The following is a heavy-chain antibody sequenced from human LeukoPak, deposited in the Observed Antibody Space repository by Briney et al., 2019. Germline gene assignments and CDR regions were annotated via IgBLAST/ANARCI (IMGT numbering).Heavy chain of an antibody. V-gene: IGHV4-34*01. CDR1: GGSFSGYY. Sequence: SETLSLTCAVYGGSFSGYYWGWIRQPPGKGLEWIGEINHSGSTNYNPSLKSRVTISVDTSKNQFSLKLSPVTAADTAVYYCARGRRSIAVANVWGQGTLVTVSS. CDR2: INHSGST. CDR3: ARGRRSIAVANV. J-gene: IGHJ4*02. D-gene: IGHD6-19*01.